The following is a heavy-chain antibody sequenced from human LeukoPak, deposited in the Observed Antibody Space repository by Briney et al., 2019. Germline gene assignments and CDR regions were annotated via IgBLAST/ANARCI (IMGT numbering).Heavy chain of an antibody. Sequence: GGSLRLSCAASGFTFSGSAMHWVRQASGKGLEWVGRIRSKANSYATAYAASVKGRFTISRDDSKNTAYLQMNSLKTEDTAVYYCTTAATLFDYWGQGTVVTVSS. V-gene: IGHV3-73*01. D-gene: IGHD2-15*01. CDR1: GFTFSGSA. CDR3: TTAATLFDY. J-gene: IGHJ4*02. CDR2: IRSKANSYAT.